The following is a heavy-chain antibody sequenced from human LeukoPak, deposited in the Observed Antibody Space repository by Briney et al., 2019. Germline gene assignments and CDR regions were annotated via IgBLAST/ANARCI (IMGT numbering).Heavy chain of an antibody. CDR2: IYSGGST. CDR3: ARGYSYAPSWNAFDI. V-gene: IGHV3-53*01. CDR1: GFTVSSNY. J-gene: IGHJ3*02. Sequence: GGSLRLSCAASGFTVSSNYMSWVRQAPGKGLEWVSVIYSGGSTYYADCVKGRFTISRDNSKNTLYLQMNSLRAEDTAVYYCARGYSYAPSWNAFDIWGQGTMVAVSS. D-gene: IGHD5-18*01.